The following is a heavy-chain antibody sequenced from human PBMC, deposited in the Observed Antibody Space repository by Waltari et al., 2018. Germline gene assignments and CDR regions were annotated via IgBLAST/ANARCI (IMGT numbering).Heavy chain of an antibody. CDR3: ARDVDELYGLYFDY. J-gene: IGHJ4*02. V-gene: IGHV4-4*07. CDR1: GGSISRYY. CDR2: IYTSGST. D-gene: IGHD3-3*01. Sequence: QVQLQESGPGLVKPSETLSLTCTVSGGSISRYYWSWIRQPAGKGLEWIGRIYTSGSTNYNPSLKSRVTISVDKSKNQFSLKLSSVTAADTAVYYCARDVDELYGLYFDYWGQGTLVTVSS.